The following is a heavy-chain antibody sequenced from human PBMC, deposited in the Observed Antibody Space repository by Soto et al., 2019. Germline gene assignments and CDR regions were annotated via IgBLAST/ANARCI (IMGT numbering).Heavy chain of an antibody. CDR3: ASRPLTYIAARPGNGFVNDY. Sequence: GGSLRLSCAASGFTFSSYSMNWVRQAPGKGLEWVSSISSSSSYIYYADSVKGRFTISRDNAKNSLYLQMNSLRAEDTAVYYCASRPLTYIAARPGNGFVNDYWGQGTLVTVSS. D-gene: IGHD6-6*01. CDR2: ISSSSSYI. V-gene: IGHV3-21*01. CDR1: GFTFSSYS. J-gene: IGHJ4*02.